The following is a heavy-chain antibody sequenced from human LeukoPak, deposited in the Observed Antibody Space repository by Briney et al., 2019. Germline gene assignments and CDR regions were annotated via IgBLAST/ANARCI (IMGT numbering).Heavy chain of an antibody. J-gene: IGHJ5*02. D-gene: IGHD2-2*01. V-gene: IGHV3-74*01. CDR2: IDSDGSTT. CDR1: GFTFNNYW. CDR3: VRDSIGFDP. Sequence: QSVGSLRLSCAASGFTFNNYWMHWVRQAPGKGLVWVSRIDSDGSTTSYADSVKGRFTVSRDNAKNTVFLQMNSLRAEDTAVYYCVRDSIGFDPWGQGTLLTVSS.